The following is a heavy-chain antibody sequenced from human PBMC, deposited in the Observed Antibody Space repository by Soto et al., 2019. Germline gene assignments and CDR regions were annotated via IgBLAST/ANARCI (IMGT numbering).Heavy chain of an antibody. Sequence: QVQLVESGGGVVQPGRSLRLSCAASGFTFSSYGMHWVRQAPGKGLEWVAVIWYDGSNKYYADSVKGRFTISRDNSNTALLLHRNSRRAKDTAVYYCARDAGSSSSSYYYYGMDVWGQGTTVTVSS. J-gene: IGHJ6*02. CDR3: ARDAGSSSSSYYYYGMDV. CDR2: IWYDGSNK. CDR1: GFTFSSYG. D-gene: IGHD6-13*01. V-gene: IGHV3-33*01.